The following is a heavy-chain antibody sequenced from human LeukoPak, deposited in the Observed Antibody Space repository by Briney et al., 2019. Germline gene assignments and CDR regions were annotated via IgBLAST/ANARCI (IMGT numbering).Heavy chain of an antibody. CDR1: GGSFSGYY. CDR2: INHSGST. Sequence: SETLSLTCAVYGGSFSGYYWSWIRQPPGKGLEWIGEINHSGSTNYNPSLKSRVTISLDTSKNQFSLKLSSVTAADTAVYYCARVYDFWSGYLDYYYYYMDVWGKGTTVTVSS. D-gene: IGHD3-3*01. J-gene: IGHJ6*03. CDR3: ARVYDFWSGYLDYYYYYMDV. V-gene: IGHV4-34*01.